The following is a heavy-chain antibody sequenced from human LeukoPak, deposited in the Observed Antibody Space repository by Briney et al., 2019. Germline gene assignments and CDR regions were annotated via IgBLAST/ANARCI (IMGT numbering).Heavy chain of an antibody. Sequence: SETLSLTCAVYGGSFSGYYWSWIRQPPGKGLEWIGEINHSGSTNYNPSPKSRVTISVDTSKNQFSLKLSSVTAADTAVYYCAREVQGELLPPLDYWGQGTLVTVSS. J-gene: IGHJ4*02. V-gene: IGHV4-34*01. CDR2: INHSGST. CDR3: AREVQGELLPPLDY. D-gene: IGHD1-26*01. CDR1: GGSFSGYY.